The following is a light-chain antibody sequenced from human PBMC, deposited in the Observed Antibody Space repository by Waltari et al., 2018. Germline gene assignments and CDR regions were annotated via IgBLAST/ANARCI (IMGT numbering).Light chain of an antibody. CDR3: CSYTSIGPVL. CDR2: EVT. CDR1: SSDVGANNF. V-gene: IGLV2-23*02. Sequence: QSALTQPASVSGSPGQSIAISCIGTSSDVGANNFLSWYQQHPGRAPKLMIHEVTKRPSGVSTRFSGSKSGNTASLTISGLQAEDEADYYCCSYTSIGPVLIGGGIKVTVL. J-gene: IGLJ2*01.